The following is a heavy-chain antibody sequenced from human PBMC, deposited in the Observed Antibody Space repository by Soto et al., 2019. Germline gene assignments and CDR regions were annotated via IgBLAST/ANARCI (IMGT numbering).Heavy chain of an antibody. Sequence: EVQLVESGGGLVKPGGSLRLSCAASGFTFSNAWMSWVRQAPGKGLEWVGRIKSKTDGGTTDYAAPVKGRFTISRDDSKNTLYLQMNSLKTEDTAMYYCTTAIFGADRYYYYYYYMDVWGKGTTVTVSS. CDR2: IKSKTDGGTT. V-gene: IGHV3-15*01. D-gene: IGHD3-3*01. J-gene: IGHJ6*03. CDR3: TTAIFGADRYYYYYYYMDV. CDR1: GFTFSNAW.